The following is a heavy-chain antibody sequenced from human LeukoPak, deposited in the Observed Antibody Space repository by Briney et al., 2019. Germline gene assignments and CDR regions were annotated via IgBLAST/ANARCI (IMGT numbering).Heavy chain of an antibody. Sequence: TASESLTLTCPVSGGSIINYYWNWRRQPPGKGLEWVGQIYYSGSTNYNPSLKSRVTISVDTSKNHFSLKLSSVTAADTAIYYCARGRGGFYYFDYSWPGTIGTVSS. V-gene: IGHV4-59*01. D-gene: IGHD2-15*01. CDR3: ARGRGGFYYFDY. CDR1: GGSIINYY. J-gene: IGHJ4*02. CDR2: IYYSGST.